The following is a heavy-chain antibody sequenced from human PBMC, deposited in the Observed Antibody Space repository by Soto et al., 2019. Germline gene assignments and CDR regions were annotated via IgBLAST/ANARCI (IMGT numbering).Heavy chain of an antibody. CDR3: ARDIWSGDYKWFDS. Sequence: GESLRLSCTSSSVTINVHGIQWVRQAPAKGLEWVAFITNDASVQYYAESVKVRFTISRDHSKNTVDLQMSSLRSEESAVYYCARDIWSGDYKWFDSWGPGTLVTVSS. CDR2: ITNDASVQ. V-gene: IGHV3-30*03. J-gene: IGHJ5*01. D-gene: IGHD3-3*01. CDR1: SVTINVHG.